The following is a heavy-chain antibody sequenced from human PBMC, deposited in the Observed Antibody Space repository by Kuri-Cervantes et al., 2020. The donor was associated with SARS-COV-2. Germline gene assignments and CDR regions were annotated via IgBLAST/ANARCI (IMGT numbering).Heavy chain of an antibody. CDR1: GYSFNDYY. D-gene: IGHD3-10*01. V-gene: IGHV1-2*04. Sequence: ASVKVSCKASGYSFNDYYIYWVRQAPGQGLEWMGWINPNSGGTNYAQKFQGWVTMTRDTSLSISYMELSRLTSDDTAVYYCARGEGSRGLMVVLGGRGGGRLDFWGQGTLVTVSS. CDR2: INPNSGGT. J-gene: IGHJ4*02. CDR3: ARGEGSRGLMVVLGGRGGGRLDF.